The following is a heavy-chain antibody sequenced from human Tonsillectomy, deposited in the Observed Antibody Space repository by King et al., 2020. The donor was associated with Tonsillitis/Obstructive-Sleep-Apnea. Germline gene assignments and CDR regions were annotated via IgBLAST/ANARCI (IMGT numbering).Heavy chain of an antibody. D-gene: IGHD4-17*01. J-gene: IGHJ4*02. CDR3: AGDPTSVTAWGF. CDR2: IYTGDRT. CDR1: GFSVSYNY. V-gene: IGHV3-53*01. Sequence: VQLVESGGGLIQPGGSLRLSCAASGFSVSYNYMTWVRQAPGKGLEWVSSIYTGDRTDYADSVKGRFNISRDNSKNTLFLQMNSLRVEETAIYYCAGDPTSVTAWGFWGQGTLVTVSS.